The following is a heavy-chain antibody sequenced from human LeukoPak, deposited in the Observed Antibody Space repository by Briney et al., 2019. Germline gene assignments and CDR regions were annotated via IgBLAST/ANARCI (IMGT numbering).Heavy chain of an antibody. Sequence: GGSLRLSCAASGFTFSSYEMNWVRQAPGKGLEWVSYISSSGKNIYFADSVKGRFTISRDNAKNSLYLQMNSLRAEDTAVYFCARSDYCGGDCYSSLSNYWGQGTLVTVSS. CDR2: ISSSGKNI. CDR3: ARSDYCGGDCYSSLSNY. V-gene: IGHV3-48*03. J-gene: IGHJ4*02. CDR1: GFTFSSYE. D-gene: IGHD2-21*02.